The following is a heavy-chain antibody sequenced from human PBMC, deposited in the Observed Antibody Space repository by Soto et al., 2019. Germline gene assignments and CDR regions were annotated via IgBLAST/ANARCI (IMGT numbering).Heavy chain of an antibody. CDR1: GYTFTSYD. CDR3: ARLYDFWSGKPSYGMDV. V-gene: IGHV1-8*01. D-gene: IGHD3-3*01. J-gene: IGHJ6*02. CDR2: MNPNSGNT. Sequence: QVQLVQSGAEVKKPGASVKVSCKASGYTFTSYDINWVRQATGQGLEWMGWMNPNSGNTGYAQKFQGRVTMTRNTSISTAYMELSSLSSEDTAVYYCARLYDFWSGKPSYGMDVWGQGTTVTVSS.